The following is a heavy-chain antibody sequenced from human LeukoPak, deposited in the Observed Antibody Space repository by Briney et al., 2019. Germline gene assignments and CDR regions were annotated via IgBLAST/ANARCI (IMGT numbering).Heavy chain of an antibody. CDR3: AKVGNDYGDYGDNWFDP. Sequence: GGSLRLSCAASGFIFSHYGMNWVRQAPGKGLEWVSGITSRSTTYYADSVKGRFTISRDNSKNTLYLQMNSLRAEDTAVYYCAKVGNDYGDYGDNWFDPWGQGTLVTVSS. J-gene: IGHJ5*02. CDR1: GFIFSHYG. CDR2: ITSRSTT. D-gene: IGHD4-17*01. V-gene: IGHV3-23*01.